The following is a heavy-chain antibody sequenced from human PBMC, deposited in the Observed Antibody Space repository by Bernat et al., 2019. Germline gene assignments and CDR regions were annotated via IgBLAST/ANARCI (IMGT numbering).Heavy chain of an antibody. CDR1: GYTFTSYY. V-gene: IGHV1-46*01. CDR2: INPSGGST. J-gene: IGHJ3*01. CDR3: ARDLGYCSGGSCYSQN. Sequence: QVQLVQSGAAVKKPVASVRVSCKASGYTFTSYYMHWVRQAPGQGLEWMGIINPSGGSTSYAQNFQGRVTMTRDTSTSTAYMELSSLRSEDTAVYYCARDLGYCSGGSCYSQNWGQGTMVTVSS. D-gene: IGHD2-15*01.